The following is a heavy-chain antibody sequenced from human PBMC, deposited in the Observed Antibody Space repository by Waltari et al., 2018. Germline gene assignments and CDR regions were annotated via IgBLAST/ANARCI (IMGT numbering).Heavy chain of an antibody. CDR3: ARAAGIAARPGGY. V-gene: IGHV3-7*01. D-gene: IGHD6-6*01. Sequence: EVQLVESGGGLVQPGGSLRLSCAASGFTFSSYWMSWVRQAPGKGLEWVANIKQDGMEKYYVDSVKGRFTISRDNAKNSLYLQMNSLRAEDTAVYYCARAAGIAARPGGYWGQGTLVTVSS. CDR1: GFTFSSYW. CDR2: IKQDGMEK. J-gene: IGHJ4*02.